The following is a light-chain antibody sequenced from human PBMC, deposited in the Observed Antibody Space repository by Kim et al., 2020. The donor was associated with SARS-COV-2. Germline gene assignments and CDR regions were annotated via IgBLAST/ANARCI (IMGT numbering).Light chain of an antibody. Sequence: DIQMTQSPSTLSASVGDRVTITCRASQSISSWLAWDQQKPGKAPKLLIYKASSLESGVPSRFSGSGSGTEFTLTISSLQPDDFATYYCQQYNSYPRTFCHESKLEIK. CDR2: KAS. V-gene: IGKV1-5*03. J-gene: IGKJ2*01. CDR1: QSISSW. CDR3: QQYNSYPRT.